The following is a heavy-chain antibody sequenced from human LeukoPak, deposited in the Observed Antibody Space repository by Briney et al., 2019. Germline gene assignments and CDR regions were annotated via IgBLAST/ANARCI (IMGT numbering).Heavy chain of an antibody. V-gene: IGHV3-9*01. CDR1: GFTFDDYA. D-gene: IGHD3-22*01. CDR2: ISWNSGSI. Sequence: GGSLRLSCAASGFTFDDYAMHWVRQAPGKGLEWVSGISWNSGSIGYADSVKGRFTISRDNAKNSLYLQMNSLRAEDTALYYCAKDLINYYDSSGYYEDWGQGTLVTVSS. CDR3: AKDLINYYDSSGYYED. J-gene: IGHJ4*02.